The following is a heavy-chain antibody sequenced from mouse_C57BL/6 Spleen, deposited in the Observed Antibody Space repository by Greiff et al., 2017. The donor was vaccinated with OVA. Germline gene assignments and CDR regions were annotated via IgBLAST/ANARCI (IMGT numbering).Heavy chain of an antibody. Sequence: QVQLQQPGAELVKPGASVKLSCKASGYTFPSYWMHWVKQRPGQGLEWIGMIHPNSGSTNYNEKFKSKATLTVDKSSSTAYMKLSSLTAEDSAVYYCARIRNDGYYEGDWGQGTTLTVSS. V-gene: IGHV1-64*01. CDR3: ARIRNDGYYEGD. CDR2: IHPNSGST. J-gene: IGHJ2*01. CDR1: GYTFPSYW. D-gene: IGHD2-3*01.